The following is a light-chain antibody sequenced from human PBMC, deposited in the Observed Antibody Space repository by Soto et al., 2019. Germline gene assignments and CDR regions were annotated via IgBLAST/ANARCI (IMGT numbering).Light chain of an antibody. V-gene: IGKV3-15*01. Sequence: EIIMTQSPATLSVSPGEGVTLSCRASQGIGDTLAWYQHKPGQTPRLLIYDTSTRATGVPARFSGSRSGTEFTLTINSLEPEDFAVYYCQQRARWPMPFGQGTRLELK. CDR3: QQRARWPMP. CDR2: DTS. CDR1: QGIGDT. J-gene: IGKJ5*01.